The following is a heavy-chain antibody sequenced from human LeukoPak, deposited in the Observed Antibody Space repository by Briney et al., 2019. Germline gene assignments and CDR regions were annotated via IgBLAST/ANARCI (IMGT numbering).Heavy chain of an antibody. Sequence: AGGSLRLSCAASGFTFSSYGMHWVRQAPGKGLEWVAFIRYDGSNKYYADSVKGRFTISRDNSRNTLYLQMNSLRAEDTAVYYCAKDSGYYYDSSGYPSQSQFDYWGQGTLVTVSS. CDR1: GFTFSSYG. D-gene: IGHD3-22*01. J-gene: IGHJ4*02. CDR3: AKDSGYYYDSSGYPSQSQFDY. CDR2: IRYDGSNK. V-gene: IGHV3-30*02.